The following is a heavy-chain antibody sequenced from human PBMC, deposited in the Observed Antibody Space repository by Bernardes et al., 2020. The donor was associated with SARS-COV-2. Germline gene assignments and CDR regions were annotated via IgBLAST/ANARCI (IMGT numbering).Heavy chain of an antibody. CDR3: ARAAAGKGLHY. Sequence: SETLSLTCAVYGGSFSGYYWSWIRQPPGKGLEWIAEINHSGSTNYNPSLKSRVTISLDTSKNQFSLKLTSVTAADTAVYFCARAAAGKGLHYWGQGTLVTVSS. D-gene: IGHD6-13*01. CDR1: GGSFSGYY. J-gene: IGHJ4*02. CDR2: INHSGST. V-gene: IGHV4-34*01.